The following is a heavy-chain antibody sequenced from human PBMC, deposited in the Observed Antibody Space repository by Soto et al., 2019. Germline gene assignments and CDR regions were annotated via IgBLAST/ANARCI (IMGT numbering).Heavy chain of an antibody. J-gene: IGHJ4*02. CDR2: INPSGGST. CDR1: GYTFTSYY. V-gene: IGHV1-46*01. CDR3: ARATSAMHIVAAYFDY. Sequence: GASVKVSCKASGYTFTSYYMHWVRQAPGQGLEWMGIINPSGGSTSYAQKFQGRVTMTRDTSTSTVYMELNSLRAEDTAVYHCARATSAMHIVAAYFDYWGQGTLVTVSS. D-gene: IGHD6-13*01.